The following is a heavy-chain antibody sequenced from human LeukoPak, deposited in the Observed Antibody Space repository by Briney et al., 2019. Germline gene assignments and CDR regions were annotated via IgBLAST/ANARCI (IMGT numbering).Heavy chain of an antibody. CDR3: AREVGRSSGWFDY. V-gene: IGHV3-30*03. CDR2: ISYDGSNK. CDR1: GFTFSSYG. J-gene: IGHJ4*02. D-gene: IGHD6-19*01. Sequence: GRSLRLSCAASGFTFSSYGMHWVRQAPGKGLEWVAAISYDGSNKYYADSVKGRFTISRDNAKNSLYLQMNSLRAEDTAVYYCAREVGRSSGWFDYWGQGTLVTVSS.